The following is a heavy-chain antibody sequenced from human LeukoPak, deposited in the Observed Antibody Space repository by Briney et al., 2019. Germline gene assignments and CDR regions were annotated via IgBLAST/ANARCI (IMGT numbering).Heavy chain of an antibody. CDR3: AKDVTAFSSPGFDY. D-gene: IGHD2-21*02. V-gene: IGHV3-9*01. J-gene: IGHJ4*02. Sequence: PGGSLRLSCAASGFTFDDYAMHWVRQAPGRGLEWVSGLSWNSGSIGYADSVKGRFTISRDNAKNSLYLQMNSLRAEDTALYYCAKDVTAFSSPGFDYWGQGTLVTVSS. CDR2: LSWNSGSI. CDR1: GFTFDDYA.